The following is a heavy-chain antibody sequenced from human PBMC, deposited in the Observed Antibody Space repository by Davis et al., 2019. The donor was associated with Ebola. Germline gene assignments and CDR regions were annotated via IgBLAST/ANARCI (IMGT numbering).Heavy chain of an antibody. D-gene: IGHD2-21*01. V-gene: IGHV1-18*04. CDR3: ARGGVAYSDLDY. CDR1: GYTFTNYG. Sequence: ASVKVSCKASGYTFTNYGITWVRQAPGQGLEWMGWINPHNGNTNYAQNVQGRVIMTRENSMSTAYMELSSLRSEDTAVYFCARGGVAYSDLDYWGQGTLVAVSP. CDR2: INPHNGNT. J-gene: IGHJ4*02.